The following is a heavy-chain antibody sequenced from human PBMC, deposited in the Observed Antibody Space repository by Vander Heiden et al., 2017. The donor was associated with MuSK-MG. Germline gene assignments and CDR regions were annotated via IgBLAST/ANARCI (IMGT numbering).Heavy chain of an antibody. Sequence: QVQLVESGGGVVQPGRSLRLSCAASGFTFSSYAMHWVRQAPGKGLEWVAVISYDGSNKYYADSVKGRFTISRDNSKNTLYLQMNSLRAEDTAVYYCARAIYYDILTGSRAPWYFDLWGRGTLVTVSS. CDR3: ARAIYYDILTGSRAPWYFDL. CDR2: ISYDGSNK. CDR1: GFTFSSYA. D-gene: IGHD3-9*01. V-gene: IGHV3-30*04. J-gene: IGHJ2*01.